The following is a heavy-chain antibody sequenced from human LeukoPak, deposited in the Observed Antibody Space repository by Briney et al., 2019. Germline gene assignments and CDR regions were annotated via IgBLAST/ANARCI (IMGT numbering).Heavy chain of an antibody. CDR3: AKSQDYGDLYYFDY. V-gene: IGHV3-9*01. CDR2: ISWNSGSI. Sequence: GGSLRLSCAASGFTFDDYAMHWVRQAPGKGLEWVSGISWNSGSIGYADSVKGRFTISRDNAKNSLYLQMNSLGAEDTALYYCAKSQDYGDLYYFDYWGQGTLVTVSS. CDR1: GFTFDDYA. J-gene: IGHJ4*02. D-gene: IGHD4-17*01.